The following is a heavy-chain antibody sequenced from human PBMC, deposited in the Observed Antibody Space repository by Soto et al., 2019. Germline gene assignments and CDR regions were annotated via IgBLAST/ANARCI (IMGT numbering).Heavy chain of an antibody. CDR3: SCRSVHDVFDF. J-gene: IGHJ4*01. Sequence: GESLKISCKDSGNSFTKYWISWVRQMPGKGLEWMGRIDPSDSYTNYSPSFQGHVTISADKSITTGYLQWSSLKASDTAMYYCSCRSVHDVFDFSGQGTLDTGSS. V-gene: IGHV5-10-1*01. CDR1: GNSFTKYW. D-gene: IGHD3-16*01. CDR2: IDPSDSYT.